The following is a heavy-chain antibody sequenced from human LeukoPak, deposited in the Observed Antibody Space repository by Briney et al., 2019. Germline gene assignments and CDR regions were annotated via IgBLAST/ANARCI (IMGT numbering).Heavy chain of an antibody. V-gene: IGHV4-39*01. D-gene: IGHD3-3*01. CDR2: IYYSGST. CDR1: GGSISSSSHY. J-gene: IGHJ5*02. Sequence: SETLSLTCTVSGGSISSSSHYWGWIRQPPGRGLEWIGSIYYSGSTYYNPSLKSRVTISVDTSKNQFSLKLSSVTAADTAVYYCARSPARFLEWLSPNWFDPWGQGTLVTVSS. CDR3: ARSPARFLEWLSPNWFDP.